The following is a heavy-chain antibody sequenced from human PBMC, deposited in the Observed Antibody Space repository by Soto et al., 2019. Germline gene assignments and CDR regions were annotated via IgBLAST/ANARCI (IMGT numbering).Heavy chain of an antibody. Sequence: EVQLVASGGGLVKPGGSLRLSCAASGFTFSSYSMNWVRQAPGKGLEWVSSISSSSSYIYYADSVKGRFTISRDNAKNSLYLQMNSLRAEDTAVYYCARDSRGVVVAATPADYWGQGTLATVSS. V-gene: IGHV3-21*01. J-gene: IGHJ4*02. CDR3: ARDSRGVVVAATPADY. CDR2: ISSSSSYI. D-gene: IGHD2-15*01. CDR1: GFTFSSYS.